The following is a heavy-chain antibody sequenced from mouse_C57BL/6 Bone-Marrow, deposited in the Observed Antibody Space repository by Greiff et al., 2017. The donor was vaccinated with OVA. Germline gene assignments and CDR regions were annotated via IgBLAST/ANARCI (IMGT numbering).Heavy chain of an antibody. CDR3: ARQRGYVLYYYAMDY. V-gene: IGHV5-9*01. D-gene: IGHD3-1*01. CDR1: GFTFSSYT. J-gene: IGHJ4*01. CDR2: ISGGGGNT. Sequence: EVKLMESGGGLVKPGGSLKLSCAASGFTFSSYTMSWVRQTPEKRLEWVATISGGGGNTYYPDSVKGRFTISRDNAKNTLYLQMSSLRSEDTALYYCARQRGYVLYYYAMDYWGQGTSVTVSS.